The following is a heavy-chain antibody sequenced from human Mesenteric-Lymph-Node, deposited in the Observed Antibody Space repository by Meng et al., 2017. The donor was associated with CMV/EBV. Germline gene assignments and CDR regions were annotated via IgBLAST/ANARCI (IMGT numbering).Heavy chain of an antibody. D-gene: IGHD1-1*01. CDR2: IRQSENDK. CDR1: GFSFSNFG. V-gene: IGHV3-30*02. J-gene: IGHJ3*02. Sequence: GESLKISCSASGFSFSNFGMHWVRQAPGKGLEWVAFIRQSENDKFYPDSVKGRFTISRDNSKNTLYLQMSSLRAEDTAVYYCAKDWMNWNDEEADAFDIWGQGTMVTVSS. CDR3: AKDWMNWNDEEADAFDI.